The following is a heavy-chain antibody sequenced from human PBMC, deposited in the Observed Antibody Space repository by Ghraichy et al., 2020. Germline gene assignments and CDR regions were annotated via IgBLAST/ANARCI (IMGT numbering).Heavy chain of an antibody. Sequence: GGSLRLSCAASGFTFSSYAMHWVRQAPGKGLEWVAVISYDGSNKYYADSVKGRFTISRDNSKNTLYLQMNSLRAEDTAVYYCARGGQRITMIVVVITTRDDDAFDIWGQGTMVTVSS. CDR3: ARGGQRITMIVVVITTRDDDAFDI. J-gene: IGHJ3*02. CDR2: ISYDGSNK. V-gene: IGHV3-30-3*01. D-gene: IGHD3-22*01. CDR1: GFTFSSYA.